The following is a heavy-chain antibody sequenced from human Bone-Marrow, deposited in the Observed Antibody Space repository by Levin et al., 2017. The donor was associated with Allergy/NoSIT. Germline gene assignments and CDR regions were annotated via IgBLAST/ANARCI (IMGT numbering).Heavy chain of an antibody. CDR1: GGAITSGTYY. Sequence: SSETLSLTCTVSGGAITSGTYYGGWIRQPPGKGLEWIGSISNTGSSYHNPSLKSRVSMSVDTSKYHFSLKLNSVTAADTAVYYCARHKRGFSDAHFDYWGQGTLVTVSS. V-gene: IGHV4-39*01. CDR2: ISNTGSS. J-gene: IGHJ4*02. D-gene: IGHD5-18*01. CDR3: ARHKRGFSDAHFDY.